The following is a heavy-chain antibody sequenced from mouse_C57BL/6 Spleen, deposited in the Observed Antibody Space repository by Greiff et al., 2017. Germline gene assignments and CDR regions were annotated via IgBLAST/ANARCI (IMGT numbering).Heavy chain of an antibody. CDR3: ARYYYGTFDY. J-gene: IGHJ2*01. CDR1: GYAFSSSW. Sequence: VQGVESGPELVKPGASVKISCKASGYAFSSSWMNWVKQRPGKGLEWIGRIYPGDGDINYNGKFKGKATLTADKSSSTAYMQLSSLTSEDSAVYFCARYYYGTFDYWGQGTTLTVSS. CDR2: IYPGDGDI. D-gene: IGHD1-1*01. V-gene: IGHV1-82*01.